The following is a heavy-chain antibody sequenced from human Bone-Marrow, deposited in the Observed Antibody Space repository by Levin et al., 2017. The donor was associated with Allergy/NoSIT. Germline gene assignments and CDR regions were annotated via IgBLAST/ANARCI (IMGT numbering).Heavy chain of an antibody. CDR1: GFTFSSYA. CDR3: ALLVPAAIGL. D-gene: IGHD2-2*02. Sequence: GGSLRLSCAASGFTFSSYAMHWVRQAPGKGLEWVAVISYDGSNKYYADSVKGRFTISRDNSKNTLYLQMNSLRAEDTAVYYCALLVPAAIGLWGQGTLVTVSS. CDR2: ISYDGSNK. V-gene: IGHV3-30-3*01. J-gene: IGHJ4*02.